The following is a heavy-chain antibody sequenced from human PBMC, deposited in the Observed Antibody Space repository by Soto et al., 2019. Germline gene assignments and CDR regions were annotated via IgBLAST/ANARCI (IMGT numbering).Heavy chain of an antibody. CDR3: SRYLSSYSTPHCFDY. J-gene: IGHJ4*02. CDR1: GYTFTSYY. D-gene: IGHD2-21*01. CDR2: INPSGGST. V-gene: IGHV1-46*01. Sequence: ASVKVSCKASGYTFTSYYMHWVRQAPGQGLEWMGIINPSGGSTSYAQKFQGRVTMTRDTSTSTVYMELSSLRSEDTAVYYCSRYLSSYSTPHCFDYWGQGTLVTASS.